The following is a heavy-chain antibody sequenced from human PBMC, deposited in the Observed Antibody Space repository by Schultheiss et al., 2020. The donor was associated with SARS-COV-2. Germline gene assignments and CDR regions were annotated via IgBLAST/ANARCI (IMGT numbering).Heavy chain of an antibody. J-gene: IGHJ4*02. D-gene: IGHD3-22*01. CDR1: GFTFSSYG. CDR3: ARGDSSGYYDY. CDR2: ISYDGSTK. Sequence: GGSLRLSCAASGFTFSSYGMHWVRQAPGKGLEWVALISYDGSTKYYADSVKGRFTISRDNSKNTLYLQMNSLRAEDTAVYYCARGDSSGYYDYWGQGTLVTVSS. V-gene: IGHV3-30*03.